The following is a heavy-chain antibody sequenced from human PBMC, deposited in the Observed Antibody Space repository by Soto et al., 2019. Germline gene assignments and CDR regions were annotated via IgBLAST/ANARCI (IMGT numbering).Heavy chain of an antibody. CDR1: GFTFSSYA. Sequence: GGSLRLSCAASGFTFSSYAMSWVRQAPGKGLEWVSAISGSGGSTYYADSVKGRFTISRDNSKNTLYLQMNSLRAEDTAVYYCAKGDYDFWSGYPHFDYWGQGTLVTVSS. J-gene: IGHJ4*02. D-gene: IGHD3-3*01. CDR3: AKGDYDFWSGYPHFDY. CDR2: ISGSGGST. V-gene: IGHV3-23*01.